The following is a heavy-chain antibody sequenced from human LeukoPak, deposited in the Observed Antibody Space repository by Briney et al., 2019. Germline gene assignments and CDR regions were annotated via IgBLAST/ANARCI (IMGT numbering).Heavy chain of an antibody. CDR3: ARDRGDDTVSYFDY. Sequence: VKVSXXXSGYXXTSYXMHWVRQAPGQGLEWMGIINPSGGSTSYAQKFQGRVTMTRDTSTSTVYMELSSLRSEDTAVYYCARDRGDDTVSYFDYWGQGTLVTVSS. D-gene: IGHD3-22*01. CDR2: INPSGGST. CDR1: GYXXTSYX. V-gene: IGHV1-46*01. J-gene: IGHJ4*02.